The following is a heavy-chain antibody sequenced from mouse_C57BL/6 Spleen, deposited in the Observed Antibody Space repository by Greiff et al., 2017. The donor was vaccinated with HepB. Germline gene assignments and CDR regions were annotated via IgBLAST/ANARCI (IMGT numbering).Heavy chain of an antibody. J-gene: IGHJ3*01. CDR3: AKGGTYYGSSYGFAY. V-gene: IGHV2-5*01. D-gene: IGHD1-1*01. CDR1: GFSLTSYG. Sequence: VQGVESGPGLVQPSQSLSITCTVSGFSLTSYGVHWVRQSPGKGLEWLGVIWRGGSTDYNAAFMSRLSITKDNSKSQVFFKMNSLQADDTAIYYCAKGGTYYGSSYGFAYWGQGTLVTVSA. CDR2: IWRGGST.